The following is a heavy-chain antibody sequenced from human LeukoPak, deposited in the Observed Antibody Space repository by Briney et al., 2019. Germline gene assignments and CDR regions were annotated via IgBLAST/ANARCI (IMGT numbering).Heavy chain of an antibody. CDR1: GFTVSSNY. CDR2: IYSGGSA. J-gene: IGHJ4*02. CDR3: AREGQQLTFDY. Sequence: PGGSLRLSCAASGFTVSSNYMSWVRQAPGKGLEWVSVIYSGGSAYYSDSEKGRITISRDNSKNTLYLQMNSLRAEDTAVYYCAREGQQLTFDYWGQGTLVTVSS. D-gene: IGHD6-13*01. V-gene: IGHV3-53*01.